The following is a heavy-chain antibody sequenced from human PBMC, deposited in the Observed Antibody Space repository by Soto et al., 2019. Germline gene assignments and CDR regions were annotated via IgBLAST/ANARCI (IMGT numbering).Heavy chain of an antibody. CDR2: ISGSDGST. V-gene: IGHV3-23*01. CDR3: AKAPSWSRMNV. D-gene: IGHD6-13*01. CDR1: GFPFSSYA. J-gene: IGHJ6*02. Sequence: GGSLRLSCAASGFPFSSYAMTWVRQAPGKGLEWVSVISGSDGSTDYADSVKGRFTISRDNSKNTLYLQMNSLRAEDTAVYYCAKAPSWSRMNVWGQGTTVTVSS.